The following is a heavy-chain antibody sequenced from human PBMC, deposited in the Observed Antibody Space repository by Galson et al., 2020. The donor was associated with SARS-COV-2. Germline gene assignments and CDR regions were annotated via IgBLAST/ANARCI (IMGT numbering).Heavy chain of an antibody. J-gene: IGHJ3*02. CDR2: IIPIFGPP. CDR3: ARVLGDIQIATIDEAFDI. Sequence: PVKVSCKPSGGTLGSNAINWVRQAPGHGLEWMKGIIPIFGPPNYAQKFLGRVTITADVFTSTAYMELSSLRSDDTAVYYCARVLGDIQIATIDEAFDIWGQGTMVTVSS. CDR1: GGTLGSNA. D-gene: IGHD2-21*01. V-gene: IGHV1-69*13.